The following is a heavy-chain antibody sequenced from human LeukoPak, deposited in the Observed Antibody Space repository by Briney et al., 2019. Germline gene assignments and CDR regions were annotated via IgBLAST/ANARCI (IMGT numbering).Heavy chain of an antibody. D-gene: IGHD1-1*01. J-gene: IGHJ6*02. CDR3: ARPYSPNWHPHPYRMDV. CDR1: GDIFRRYG. CDR2: VRPYNGDP. V-gene: IGHV1-18*04. Sequence: GASVKVSCKASGDIFRRYGVTWARQAPGQGPEWMGWVRPYNGDPEYAQKFQGRVTMSTDTSTDTSYMELRSLGSDDTAVYYCARPYSPNWHPHPYRMDVWGQGTTVIVSS.